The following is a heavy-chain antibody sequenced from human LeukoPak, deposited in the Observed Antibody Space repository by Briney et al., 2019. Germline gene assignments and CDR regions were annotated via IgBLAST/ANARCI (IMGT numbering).Heavy chain of an antibody. Sequence: PSETLSLTCAVYGGSFSGYYWSWIRQPPGKGLEWIGEINHSGSTNYNPSLKSRVTISVDTSKNQFSLKLSSVTAADTAVYYCARQESRGGAAGTRAVHFDYWGQGTLVTVSS. CDR3: ARQESRGGAAGTRAVHFDY. J-gene: IGHJ4*02. CDR2: INHSGST. D-gene: IGHD6-13*01. V-gene: IGHV4-34*01. CDR1: GGSFSGYY.